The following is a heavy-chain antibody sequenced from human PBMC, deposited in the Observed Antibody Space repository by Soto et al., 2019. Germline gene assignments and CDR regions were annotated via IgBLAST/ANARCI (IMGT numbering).Heavy chain of an antibody. CDR2: IYYSGDT. CDR3: ARARIVVAGTIVDY. CDR1: GGSISSSSYY. D-gene: IGHD6-19*01. V-gene: IGHV4-39*02. Sequence: SETLSLTCTVSGGSISSSSYYWGWIRQPPGKGLEWIGSIYYSGDTYYNPSLKSRVTISVDTSKNHFSLKLTSVTAADTAVYYCARARIVVAGTIVDYWGQGTLVTVS. J-gene: IGHJ4*02.